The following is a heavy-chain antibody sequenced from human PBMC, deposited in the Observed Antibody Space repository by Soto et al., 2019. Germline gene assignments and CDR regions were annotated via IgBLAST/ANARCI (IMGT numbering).Heavy chain of an antibody. J-gene: IGHJ4*02. D-gene: IGHD5-18*01. Sequence: QVQLQESGPGLVKPSQTLSLTCTVSGGSSNSGGYCWSWIRQHQEKGLDWIGCISYGGRTSYHPSLKSRVTIPVDTSKNQFSLRLTAVTAADTAGSYCARGILVWGQGALITVAS. CDR1: GGSSNSGGYC. CDR2: ISYGGRT. CDR3: ARGILV. V-gene: IGHV4-31*03.